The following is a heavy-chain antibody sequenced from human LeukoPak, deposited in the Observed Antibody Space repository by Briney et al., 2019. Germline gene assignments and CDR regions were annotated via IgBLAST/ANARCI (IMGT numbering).Heavy chain of an antibody. Sequence: SETLSLTCTVSGGSISSYYWSWIRQPPGKGLEWIGYIYYSGSTNYNPSLKSRVTISVDTSKNQFSLKLSSVTAAETAVYYCARDSHDICSGGSCYSHYYYYMDVWGKGTTVTVSS. D-gene: IGHD2-15*01. V-gene: IGHV4-59*01. CDR1: GGSISSYY. J-gene: IGHJ6*03. CDR3: ARDSHDICSGGSCYSHYYYYMDV. CDR2: IYYSGST.